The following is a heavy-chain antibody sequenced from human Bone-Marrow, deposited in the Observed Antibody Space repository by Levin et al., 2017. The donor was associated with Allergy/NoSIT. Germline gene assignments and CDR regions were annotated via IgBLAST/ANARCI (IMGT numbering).Heavy chain of an antibody. V-gene: IGHV3-30*04. CDR2: LSHDGTYD. J-gene: IGHJ4*02. Sequence: PGGSLRLSCAASGFTFSSFGMHWVRQAPGNGLEWVAVLSHDGTYDNYADSVRGRFTISRDNSKNTLFLQMASLRSEDTAVYYCARVGSGSSHFSFVDYWGQGTLVTVSS. CDR1: GFTFSSFG. CDR3: ARVGSGSSHFSFVDY. D-gene: IGHD1-26*01.